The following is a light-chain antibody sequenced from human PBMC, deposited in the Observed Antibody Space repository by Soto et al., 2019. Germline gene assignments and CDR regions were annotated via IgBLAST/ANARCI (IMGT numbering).Light chain of an antibody. CDR1: QSVDIN. CDR3: QQYHMWPLT. V-gene: IGKV3-15*01. Sequence: EIVLTQSPGTLSVSPGDRVTLSCRASQSVDINLAWYQQRAGQAPRLLVYGASTKATDMPGRFSGRGSGTEFTLTINNLQSEDFAVYYCQQYHMWPLTSGGGTKVDIK. CDR2: GAS. J-gene: IGKJ4*01.